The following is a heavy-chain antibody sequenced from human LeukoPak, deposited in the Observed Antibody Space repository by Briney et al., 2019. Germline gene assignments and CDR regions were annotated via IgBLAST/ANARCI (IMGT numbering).Heavy chain of an antibody. J-gene: IGHJ4*02. D-gene: IGHD4-23*01. V-gene: IGHV4-39*01. Sequence: SSETLSLTCTVSGDSTSGYSYYWGWIRQPPGKGLEWIASISYSGNTYYKPSLKSRVATSVDTSKNQFSLKLSSVTAADTAMYYCARQSRDGGNPIDYWGQGTLVAVSS. CDR2: ISYSGNT. CDR1: GDSTSGYSYY. CDR3: ARQSRDGGNPIDY.